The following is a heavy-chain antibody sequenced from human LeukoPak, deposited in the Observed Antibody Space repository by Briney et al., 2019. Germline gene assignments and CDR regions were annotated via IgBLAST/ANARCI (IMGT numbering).Heavy chain of an antibody. J-gene: IGHJ4*02. CDR2: ISAYNGNT. CDR3: ARGHRTAAYDSSGSDY. Sequence: ASVTVSCKASGYTFTSYGISWVRQAPGQGLEWMGWISAYNGNTKYAQKLQGRVTMTTDTSTSTAYMELRSLRSDDTAVFYCARGHRTAAYDSSGSDYWGQGTLVTVS. D-gene: IGHD3-22*01. CDR1: GYTFTSYG. V-gene: IGHV1-18*01.